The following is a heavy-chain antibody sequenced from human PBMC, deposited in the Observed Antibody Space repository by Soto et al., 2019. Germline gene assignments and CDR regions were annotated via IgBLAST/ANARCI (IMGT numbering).Heavy chain of an antibody. CDR1: GFTFVNYG. J-gene: IGHJ4*02. Sequence: PGGSLTLSCETSGFTFVNYGMGWVRQAPGKGLYWVSGIISSSRSTYYADSVRGRFTISRDNSRNALYLHMNSLRAGDTAVYYCAKALWFGESSHYFDYWGQGTLVTVSS. V-gene: IGHV3-23*01. CDR2: IISSSRST. CDR3: AKALWFGESSHYFDY. D-gene: IGHD3-10*01.